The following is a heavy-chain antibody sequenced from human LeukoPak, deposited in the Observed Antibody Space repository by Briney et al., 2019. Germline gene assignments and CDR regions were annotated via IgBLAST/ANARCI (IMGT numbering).Heavy chain of an antibody. CDR1: GFTFSSYA. CDR3: AKSRRPHYDILTGYYYVYYFDY. V-gene: IGHV3-23*01. J-gene: IGHJ4*02. D-gene: IGHD3-9*01. CDR2: ISGSGGST. Sequence: PGGSLRLSCAASGFTFSSYAMSWVRQAPGKGLEWVSAISGSGGSTYYADSVKGRFTISRDNSKNTLYLQMNSLRAEDTAVYYCAKSRRPHYDILTGYYYVYYFDYWGQGTLVTVSS.